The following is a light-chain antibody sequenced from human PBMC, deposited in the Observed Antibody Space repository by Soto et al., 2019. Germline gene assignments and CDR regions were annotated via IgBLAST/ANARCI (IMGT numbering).Light chain of an antibody. J-gene: IGKJ4*01. CDR2: GAS. Sequence: EIVLTQSPATLSLSPGERATLSCRASQSVSSYLAWYQQKPGQAPRLLIYGASTRATGIPARFSGSGSGTEFTLTISSLQSEDFALYYCRQYNDWPPLTFGGGTKVEIK. V-gene: IGKV3-15*01. CDR3: RQYNDWPPLT. CDR1: QSVSSY.